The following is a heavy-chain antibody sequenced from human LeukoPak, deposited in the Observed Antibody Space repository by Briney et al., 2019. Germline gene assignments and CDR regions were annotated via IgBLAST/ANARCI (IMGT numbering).Heavy chain of an antibody. Sequence: GESLKISCAASGLTFSNYWMSWVRQAPGKGLEWVANIKEDGSAKYYVDSVKGRFTISRDNAKNSLYLQMNSLRAEDTAVYYCATEVYYYMDVWGKGTTVTVSS. V-gene: IGHV3-7*01. CDR1: GLTFSNYW. J-gene: IGHJ6*03. CDR3: ATEVYYYMDV. CDR2: IKEDGSAK.